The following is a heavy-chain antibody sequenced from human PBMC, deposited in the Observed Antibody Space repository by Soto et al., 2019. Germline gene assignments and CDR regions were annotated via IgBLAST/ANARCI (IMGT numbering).Heavy chain of an antibody. Sequence: GESLKISCKGSGYSFSNYWIGWVRQMPGKGLEWMGIIYPGNSDTTYSPSFQGQVTISADKSISTAYLRWSSLKASDTAMYYCARRQVSSSSSPSGRRTYYYAMDVWGQGTTVTVSS. D-gene: IGHD6-6*01. CDR1: GYSFSNYW. CDR2: IYPGNSDT. CDR3: ARRQVSSSSSPSGRRTYYYAMDV. J-gene: IGHJ6*02. V-gene: IGHV5-51*01.